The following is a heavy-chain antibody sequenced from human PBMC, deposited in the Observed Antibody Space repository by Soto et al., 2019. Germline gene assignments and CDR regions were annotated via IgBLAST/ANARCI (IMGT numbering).Heavy chain of an antibody. CDR3: ARDMCSGSYCFGF. CDR2: IWFDGSKK. Sequence: GSLRLSCAASGFTFSNAWMSWVRQAPGKGLEWVAVIWFDGSKKYYADSVKGRFTISRDNSKNTVYLQMGSLGAEDTALYYCARDMCSGSYCFGFWGQGILVTVSS. J-gene: IGHJ4*02. D-gene: IGHD3-10*01. V-gene: IGHV3-33*08. CDR1: GFTFSNAW.